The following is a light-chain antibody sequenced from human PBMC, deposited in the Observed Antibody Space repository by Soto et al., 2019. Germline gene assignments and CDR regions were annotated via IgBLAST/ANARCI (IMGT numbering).Light chain of an antibody. CDR1: SSDVGAYNL. J-gene: IGLJ1*01. Sequence: QSVLTQPPSASGSPGRSVTISCTGTSSDVGAYNLVSWYQQHPGKAPTLLIYEVTQRPSGVPDRFYGSKSGNTASLTVSGLQAEDEAEYHCSSYAARKIYVFGTGTKVTVL. V-gene: IGLV2-8*01. CDR2: EVT. CDR3: SSYAARKIYV.